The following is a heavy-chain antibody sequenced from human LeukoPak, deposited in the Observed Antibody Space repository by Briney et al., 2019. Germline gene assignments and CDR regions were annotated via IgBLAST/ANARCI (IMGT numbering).Heavy chain of an antibody. V-gene: IGHV4-34*01. CDR1: GGSFSGYY. Sequence: SETLSLTCAVYGGSFSGYYWSWIRQPPGKGLEWIGEINHSGRTNYNPSLKSRVTIPVDTSKNQFSLKLSSVTAADTAVYYCARGFAAPLGYWGQGTLVTVSS. J-gene: IGHJ4*02. D-gene: IGHD6-13*01. CDR2: INHSGRT. CDR3: ARGFAAPLGY.